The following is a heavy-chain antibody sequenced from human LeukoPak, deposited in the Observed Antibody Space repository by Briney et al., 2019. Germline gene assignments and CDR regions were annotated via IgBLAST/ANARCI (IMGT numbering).Heavy chain of an antibody. CDR2: IYYSGST. Sequence: SETLSLTCTVSGGSISSSSYYWGWIRQPPGKGLEWIGSIYYSGSTYYNPSLKSRVTISVDTSKNQFSLKLSSVTAADTAVYYCAREIGESGWYLRQFDYWGQGTLATVSS. V-gene: IGHV4-39*07. J-gene: IGHJ4*02. CDR3: AREIGESGWYLRQFDY. D-gene: IGHD6-19*01. CDR1: GGSISSSSYY.